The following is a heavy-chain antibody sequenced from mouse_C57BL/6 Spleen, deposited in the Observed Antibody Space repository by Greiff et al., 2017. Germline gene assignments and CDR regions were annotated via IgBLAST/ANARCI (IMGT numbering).Heavy chain of an antibody. CDR3: ARERDSSWFAY. J-gene: IGHJ3*01. D-gene: IGHD2-12*01. Sequence: QVQLQQPGAEPVKPGASVKLSCKASGYTFTSYWMHWVKQRPGQGLEWIGMIHPNSGSTNYNEKFKSKATLTVDKSSSTAYMQLSSLTSEDSAVYYCARERDSSWFAYWGQGTLVTVSA. V-gene: IGHV1-64*01. CDR2: IHPNSGST. CDR1: GYTFTSYW.